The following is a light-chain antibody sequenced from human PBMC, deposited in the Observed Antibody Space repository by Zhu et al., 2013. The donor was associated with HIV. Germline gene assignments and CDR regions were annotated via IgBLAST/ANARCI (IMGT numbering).Light chain of an antibody. CDR2: EVS. Sequence: QSALTQPASVSGSPGQSITISCTGTSSDVGGYNYVSWYQQHPGKAPKLMIYEVSNRPSGVSARFSGSKSGNTASLTISGLQAEDESDYYCCSYARGNTWVFGGGTTVTVL. CDR1: SSDVGGYNY. V-gene: IGLV2-14*01. J-gene: IGLJ3*02. CDR3: CSYARGNTWV.